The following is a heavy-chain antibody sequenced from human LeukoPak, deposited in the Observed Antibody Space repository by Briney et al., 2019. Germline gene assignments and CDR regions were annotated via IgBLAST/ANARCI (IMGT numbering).Heavy chain of an antibody. CDR2: LYYGGST. Sequence: PSETLSLTCTVSGGSISSYYWSWIRQPPGKGLEWIGYLYYGGSTNYNPSLKSRVTISVDTSKNEFSLKLSSVTAADTAVYFCATNLDYYQSSGYYSGNRYFDLWGRGTLVTVSS. J-gene: IGHJ2*01. CDR3: ATNLDYYQSSGYYSGNRYFDL. CDR1: GGSISSYY. D-gene: IGHD3-22*01. V-gene: IGHV4-59*01.